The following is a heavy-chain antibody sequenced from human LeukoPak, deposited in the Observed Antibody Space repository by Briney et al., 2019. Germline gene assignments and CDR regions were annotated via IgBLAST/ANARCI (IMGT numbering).Heavy chain of an antibody. CDR3: ARGDVYDSSVCNWFDT. V-gene: IGHV1-46*01. D-gene: IGHD3-22*01. Sequence: ASVKVSCKASGYTFTNYYMHWVRQAPGQGLEWMGIINPTHGTTTYAQKFQGRVAMTRDTSTRTVYMELSSLRSEDTALYYCARGDVYDSSVCNWFDTWGQGTLVIVSS. CDR2: INPTHGTT. J-gene: IGHJ5*02. CDR1: GYTFTNYY.